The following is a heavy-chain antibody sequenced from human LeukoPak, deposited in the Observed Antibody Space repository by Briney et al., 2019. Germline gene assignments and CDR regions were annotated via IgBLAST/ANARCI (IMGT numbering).Heavy chain of an antibody. CDR1: GFTFSSYA. Sequence: PGGSLRLSCAASGFTFSSYAMSWVRQAPGKGLEWVSAISGSGGSTYYADSVKGRFTISRDNSKNTLYLQMNSLRAEDTAVYYCAKDTTKGVRGVIPDAFDIWGQGTMVTVSS. CDR2: ISGSGGST. J-gene: IGHJ3*02. V-gene: IGHV3-23*01. CDR3: AKDTTKGVRGVIPDAFDI. D-gene: IGHD3-10*01.